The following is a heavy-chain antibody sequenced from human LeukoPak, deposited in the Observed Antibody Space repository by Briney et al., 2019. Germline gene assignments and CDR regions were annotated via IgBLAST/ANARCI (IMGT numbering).Heavy chain of an antibody. CDR2: INPNSGGT. CDR3: ATQRSVGATPYYFDY. D-gene: IGHD1-26*01. V-gene: IGHV1-2*02. J-gene: IGHJ4*02. CDR1: GYTFTGYY. Sequence: ASVKVSCKASGYTFTGYYMRWVRQAPGQGLEWMGWINPNSGGTNYAQKFQGRVTMTRDTSISTAYMELSRLRSDDTAVYYCATQRSVGATPYYFDYWGQGTLVTVSS.